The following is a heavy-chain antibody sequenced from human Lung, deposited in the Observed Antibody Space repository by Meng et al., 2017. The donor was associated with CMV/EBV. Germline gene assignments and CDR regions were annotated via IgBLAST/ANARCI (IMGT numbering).Heavy chain of an antibody. CDR2: INPNSGGT. V-gene: IGHV1-2*02. D-gene: IGHD5-18*01. Sequence: ASVKVSXKASGFTFTGYYMHWVRQAPGKGLEWMGWINPNSGGTNYVQKFQGRVTMTRDTSMSTVYMELSRLKSDDTAVHYCARDGTQEWLGYGWFDPWGQGTLVTVSS. J-gene: IGHJ5*02. CDR3: ARDGTQEWLGYGWFDP. CDR1: GFTFTGYY.